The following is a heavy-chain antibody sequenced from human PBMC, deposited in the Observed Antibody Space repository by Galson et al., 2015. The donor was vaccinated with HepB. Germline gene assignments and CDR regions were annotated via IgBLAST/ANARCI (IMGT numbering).Heavy chain of an antibody. CDR1: GFTFSSYS. Sequence: SLRLSCAASGFTFSSYSMNWVRQAPGKGLEWVSYISSSSSTIYYADSVKGRFTISRDNAKNSLYLQMNSLRAEDTAVYYCASLGSSSSGGYFDYWGQGTLVTVSS. CDR3: ASLGSSSSGGYFDY. CDR2: ISSSSSTI. V-gene: IGHV3-48*01. J-gene: IGHJ4*02. D-gene: IGHD6-6*01.